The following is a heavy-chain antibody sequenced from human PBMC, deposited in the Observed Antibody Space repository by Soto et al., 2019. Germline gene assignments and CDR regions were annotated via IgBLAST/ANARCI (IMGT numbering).Heavy chain of an antibody. J-gene: IGHJ4*02. CDR1: GYTFTDYY. Sequence: ASVKVSCKASGYTFTDYYMHWVRQAPGQGLEWMGWINPKTGGTNYVQKFQGRVTMTRDTSITTAYMELSRLRYDDTAVYYCATDVVGSDYFDSCGQGNLVTVSS. V-gene: IGHV1-2*02. CDR3: ATDVVGSDYFDS. CDR2: INPKTGGT. D-gene: IGHD1-26*01.